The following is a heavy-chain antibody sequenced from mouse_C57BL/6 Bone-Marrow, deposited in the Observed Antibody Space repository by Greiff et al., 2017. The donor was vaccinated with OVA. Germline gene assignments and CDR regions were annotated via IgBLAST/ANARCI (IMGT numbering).Heavy chain of an antibody. CDR3: ARSNYGSSYDRYFDV. Sequence: QVQLQQSGAELVRPGTSVKVSCKASGYAFTNYLIEWVKQRPGQGLEWIGVINPGSGGTNYNEKFKGKATLTADKSSSTAYMQLSSLTSEDSAVYFCARSNYGSSYDRYFDVWGTGTTVTVSS. J-gene: IGHJ1*03. CDR2: INPGSGGT. V-gene: IGHV1-54*01. D-gene: IGHD1-1*01. CDR1: GYAFTNYL.